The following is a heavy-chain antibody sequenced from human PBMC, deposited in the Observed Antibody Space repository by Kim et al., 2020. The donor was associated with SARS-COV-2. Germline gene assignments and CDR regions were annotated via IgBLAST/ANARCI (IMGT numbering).Heavy chain of an antibody. J-gene: IGHJ4*02. D-gene: IGHD6-19*01. CDR1: GGSFSGYY. CDR3: ARGREFILSSGCYPGGDY. Sequence: SETLSLTCAVYGGSFSGYYWSWIRQPPGKGLEWIGEINHSGSTNYNPSLKSRVTISVDTSKNQFSLKLSSVTAADTAVYYCARGREFILSSGCYPGGDYWGQGTLVTVSS. CDR2: INHSGST. V-gene: IGHV4-34*01.